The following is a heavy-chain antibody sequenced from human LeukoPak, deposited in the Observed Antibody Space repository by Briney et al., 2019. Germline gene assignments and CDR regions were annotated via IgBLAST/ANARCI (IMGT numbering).Heavy chain of an antibody. V-gene: IGHV4-34*01. Sequence: PSETLSLTCAVYGWSFNDYYWNWIRQPPGKGLEWVGEINARGDTTFNPSLKRRVTISFDTSKSQFSLTLTSMIAADTAVYYCARGQVPAARGYNWFDPWGQGTLVTVSS. D-gene: IGHD2-2*01. CDR3: ARGQVPAARGYNWFDP. CDR1: GWSFNDYY. J-gene: IGHJ5*02. CDR2: INARGDT.